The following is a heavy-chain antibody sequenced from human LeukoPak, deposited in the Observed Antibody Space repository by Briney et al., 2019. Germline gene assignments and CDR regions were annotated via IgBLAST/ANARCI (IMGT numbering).Heavy chain of an antibody. CDR1: GYSISSGYY. CDR3: ARDIEMATTNGAFDI. V-gene: IGHV4-38-2*02. Sequence: SETLSLTCAVSGYSISSGYYWGWIRQPPGKGLEWIGSIYHSGSTYYNPSLKSRVTISVDTSKNQFSLKLSSVTAADTAVYYCARDIEMATTNGAFDIWGQGTMVTVSS. J-gene: IGHJ3*02. D-gene: IGHD5-24*01. CDR2: IYHSGST.